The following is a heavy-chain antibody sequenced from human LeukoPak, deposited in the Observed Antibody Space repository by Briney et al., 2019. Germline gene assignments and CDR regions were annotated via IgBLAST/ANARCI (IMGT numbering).Heavy chain of an antibody. J-gene: IGHJ4*02. V-gene: IGHV3-74*01. CDR2: IDPDGNT. CDR1: GFXLSNSW. D-gene: IGHD2/OR15-2a*01. CDR3: ARDVRGPHDF. Sequence: GSLRLSCAASGFXLSNSWMHWVRQAPGKGLVWVSRIDPDGNTDYADSVKGRFTISRDNAKDTLYLQMNSLRAEDTAVYRCARDVRGPHDFWGQGTLVTVSS.